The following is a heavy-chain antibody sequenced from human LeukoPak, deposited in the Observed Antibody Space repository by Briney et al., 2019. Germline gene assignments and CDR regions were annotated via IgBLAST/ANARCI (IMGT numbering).Heavy chain of an antibody. J-gene: IGHJ4*02. Sequence: GGSLRLSCAASGFTFSSYAMSWVRQAPGKGLEWVSVIYDNGDAYSADSVKGRFTISRHNSKNTLYLQMNSLRPEDTAVYYCAGGSRRDGYDYWGQGTWSPSPQ. V-gene: IGHV3-53*04. CDR1: GFTFSSYA. CDR2: IYDNGDA. CDR3: AGGSRRDGYDY. D-gene: IGHD5-24*01.